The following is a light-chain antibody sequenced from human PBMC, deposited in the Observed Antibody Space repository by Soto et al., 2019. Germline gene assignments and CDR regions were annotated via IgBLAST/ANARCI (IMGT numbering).Light chain of an antibody. J-gene: IGLJ1*01. CDR2: QVS. CDR3: SSYSSSSTFYV. V-gene: IGLV2-14*01. Sequence: QSSLTQPASVSGSPGQSITISCAGTSSDIGGFYYVSWYQHHPGKDPKLMIYQVSNRPSGVSNRFSGSKSGNTASLTISGLQAEDEADYFCSSYSSSSTFYVLGAGTKV. CDR1: SSDIGGFYY.